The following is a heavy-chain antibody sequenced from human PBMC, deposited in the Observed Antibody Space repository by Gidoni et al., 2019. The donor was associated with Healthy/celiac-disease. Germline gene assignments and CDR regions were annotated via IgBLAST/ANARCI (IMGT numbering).Heavy chain of an antibody. CDR3: AREVPAYDYIWGSYRENYYYYGMDV. D-gene: IGHD3-16*02. Sequence: QVQLVQSGAEVKKPGASVKVSCKASGYTFTGSYMHWVRQAPGQGLEWMGWINPNSGGTNYAQKFQGWVTMTRDTSISTAYMELSRLRSDDTAVYYCAREVPAYDYIWGSYRENYYYYGMDVWGQGTTVTVSS. CDR1: GYTFTGSY. J-gene: IGHJ6*02. V-gene: IGHV1-2*04. CDR2: INPNSGGT.